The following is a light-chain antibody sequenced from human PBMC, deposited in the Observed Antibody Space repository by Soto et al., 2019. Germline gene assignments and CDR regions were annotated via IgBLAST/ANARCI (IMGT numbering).Light chain of an antibody. V-gene: IGKV3-20*01. CDR3: QQYGAAVT. CDR2: GAS. J-gene: IGKJ1*01. CDR1: QSLTNNY. Sequence: EIVLTQSPGTLSLSPGERATLSCRASQSLTNNYFAWYQQKPGRALRLLIDGASTRATGIPDRFSGSGSGTDFTITISIVEPEVVAVYYCQQYGAAVTFGQGTKVEI.